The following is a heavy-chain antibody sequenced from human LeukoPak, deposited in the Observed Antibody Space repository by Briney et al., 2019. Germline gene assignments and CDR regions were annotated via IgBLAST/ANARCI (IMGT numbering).Heavy chain of an antibody. D-gene: IGHD5-18*01. CDR3: ARDRGGYSYGYDAFDI. Sequence: SETLSLTCTVSGYSISSGYYWGWFRQPPGKGLEWIGSIYHSGSTYYNPSLKSRVTISVDTSKNQFSLKLSSVTAADTAVYYCARDRGGYSYGYDAFDIWGQGTMVTVSS. J-gene: IGHJ3*02. CDR1: GYSISSGYY. V-gene: IGHV4-38-2*02. CDR2: IYHSGST.